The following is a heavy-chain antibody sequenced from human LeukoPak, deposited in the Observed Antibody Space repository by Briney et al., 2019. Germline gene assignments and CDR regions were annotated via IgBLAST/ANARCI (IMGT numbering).Heavy chain of an antibody. CDR2: IYYSGST. J-gene: IGHJ5*02. D-gene: IGHD5-24*01. Sequence: SETLSLTCTVSGGSISSSSYYWGWIRQPPGKGLEWIGSIYYSGSTYYNPSLKSRVTISVDTSKNQFSLKLSSVTAADTAVYYCAREQHRLATTWGQGTLVTVSS. V-gene: IGHV4-39*07. CDR1: GGSISSSSYY. CDR3: AREQHRLATT.